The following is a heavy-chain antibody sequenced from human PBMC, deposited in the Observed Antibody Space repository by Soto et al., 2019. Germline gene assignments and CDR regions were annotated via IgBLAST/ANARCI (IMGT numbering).Heavy chain of an antibody. Sequence: SVKVSCKASGGTFSSYTISWVRQAPGQGLEWMGRIIPILGIANYAQKFQGRVTITADKSTSTAYMELSSLRSEDTAVYYCARVCDFWAFDPWGQGTLVTSPQ. J-gene: IGHJ5*02. CDR2: IIPILGIA. V-gene: IGHV1-69*02. CDR1: GGTFSSYT. D-gene: IGHD3-3*01. CDR3: ARVCDFWAFDP.